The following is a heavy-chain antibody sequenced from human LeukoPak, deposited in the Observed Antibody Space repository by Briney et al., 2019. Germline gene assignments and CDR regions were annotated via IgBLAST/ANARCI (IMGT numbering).Heavy chain of an antibody. CDR2: IYYSGST. J-gene: IGHJ4*02. V-gene: IGHV4-39*01. CDR3: ATWRTAKTGFDY. Sequence: SETLSLTCTVSGGSISGTSYYWGWIRQPPGKGLEWIGSIYYSGSTYYNPSLKSRVTISVDTSKSQFSLKLSSVTAADTAVYYCATWRTAKTGFDYWGQGTLVTVSS. D-gene: IGHD1-1*01. CDR1: GGSISGTSYY.